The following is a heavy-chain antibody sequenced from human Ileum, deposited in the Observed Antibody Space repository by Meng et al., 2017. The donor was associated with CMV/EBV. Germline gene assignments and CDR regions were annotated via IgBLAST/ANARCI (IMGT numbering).Heavy chain of an antibody. V-gene: IGHV5-51*01. J-gene: IGHJ5*02. CDR3: ARLLPQGGDDGFNWFDP. D-gene: IGHD2-21*02. CDR2: IFPGDSDT. CDR1: YIFTNYW. Sequence: YIFTNYWIGWVRQMPGKGLEWLGIIFPGDSDTRYNPSFQGQVTISADKSITTAYLQWSSLKASDTAMYYCARLLPQGGDDGFNWFDPWGQGALVTVSS.